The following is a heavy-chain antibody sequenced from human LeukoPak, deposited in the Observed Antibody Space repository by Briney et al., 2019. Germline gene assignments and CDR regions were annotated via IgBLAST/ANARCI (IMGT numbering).Heavy chain of an antibody. D-gene: IGHD3-22*01. J-gene: IGHJ5*02. Sequence: PSETLSLTCAVYGGSFSGYYWSWIRQTPGKGLEWIGEISDSGTTNINPSLRRRVSLSVDTSINQFSLDMRSMTAADTGVYYCARGQGVTLIKVGKNWFDPWSQGTPVIVSP. V-gene: IGHV4-34*01. CDR1: GGSFSGYY. CDR2: ISDSGTT. CDR3: ARGQGVTLIKVGKNWFDP.